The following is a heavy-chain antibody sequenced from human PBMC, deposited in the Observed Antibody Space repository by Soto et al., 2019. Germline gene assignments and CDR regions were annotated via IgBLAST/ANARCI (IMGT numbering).Heavy chain of an antibody. CDR1: GGTFSSYA. CDR2: IIPIFGTA. V-gene: IGHV1-69*13. Sequence: SVKVSCKASGGTFSSYAISWVRQAPGQGLEWMGGIIPIFGTANYAQKFQGRVTITADESTSTAYMELSSLRSEDTAVYYCARFIAARLDYYYGMDVWGQGTTVTVS. CDR3: ARFIAARLDYYYGMDV. D-gene: IGHD6-6*01. J-gene: IGHJ6*02.